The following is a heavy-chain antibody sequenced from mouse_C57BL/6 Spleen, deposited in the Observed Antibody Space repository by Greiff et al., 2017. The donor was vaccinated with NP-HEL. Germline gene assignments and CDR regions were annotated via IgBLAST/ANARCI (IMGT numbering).Heavy chain of an antibody. CDR2: IYPRDGST. J-gene: IGHJ2*01. CDR3: ARDYYGSSYEEYFDY. D-gene: IGHD1-1*01. V-gene: IGHV1-85*01. CDR1: GYTFTSYD. Sequence: VKLQESGPELVKPGASVKLSCKASGYTFTSYDINWVKQRPGQGLEWIGWIYPRDGSTKYNEKFKGKATLTVDTSSSTAYMELHSLTSEDSAVYFCARDYYGSSYEEYFDYWGQGTTLTVSS.